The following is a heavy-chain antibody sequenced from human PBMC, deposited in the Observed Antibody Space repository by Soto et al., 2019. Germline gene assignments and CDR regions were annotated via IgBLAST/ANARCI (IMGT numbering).Heavy chain of an antibody. D-gene: IGHD3-10*01. J-gene: IGHJ4*02. CDR2: IKQDGSEK. CDR3: ERDALTYYYGSGSYLGWHDY. V-gene: IGHV3-7*01. Sequence: GGSLRLSWAASGFTFSSYWMSWVRQAPGKGLEWVANIKQDGSEKYYVDSVKGRFTISRDNAKNSLYLQMNSLRAEDTAVYYCERDALTYYYGSGSYLGWHDYWGQGTLVTVSS. CDR1: GFTFSSYW.